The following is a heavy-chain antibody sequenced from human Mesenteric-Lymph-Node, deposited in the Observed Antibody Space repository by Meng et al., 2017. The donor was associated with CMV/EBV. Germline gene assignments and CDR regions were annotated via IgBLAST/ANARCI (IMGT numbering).Heavy chain of an antibody. V-gene: IGHV4-39*07. Sequence: GSLRLSCTVSGDSISSAHYYWGWIRQPQGKGLEWSGIIYDSGSTYYNPSLKSRVTLSLDTSKNQFSLKLSSVTAAYTAVYYCASHGVTIATRNNDYWGQGTLVTVSS. J-gene: IGHJ4*02. CDR1: GDSISSAHYY. D-gene: IGHD3-3*01. CDR2: IYDSGST. CDR3: ASHGVTIATRNNDY.